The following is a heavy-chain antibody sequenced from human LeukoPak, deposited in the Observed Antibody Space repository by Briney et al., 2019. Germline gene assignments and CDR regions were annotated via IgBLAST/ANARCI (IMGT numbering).Heavy chain of an antibody. CDR2: LGTNGDS. V-gene: IGHV3-13*01. D-gene: IGHD6-6*01. J-gene: IGHJ6*02. CDR3: TRELRGIASHYHGMDV. Sequence: LTGGSLRLSCVASGFSFSTYDVYWVRRAAGRGLEWVSALGTNGDSYYLGSVKGRFTISRDDGKNSLYLQMNSLGVEDTAVYYCTRELRGIASHYHGMDVWGQGTTVTVSS. CDR1: GFSFSTYD.